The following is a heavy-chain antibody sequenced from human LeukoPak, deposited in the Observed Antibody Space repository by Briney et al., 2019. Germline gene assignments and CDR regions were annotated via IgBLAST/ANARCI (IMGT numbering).Heavy chain of an antibody. J-gene: IGHJ4*02. CDR2: VLYDGSMK. Sequence: GGSLRLSCAASGFPFSSYSMHWVRQAPGKGQEWVAVVLYDGSMKYYAESVKGRFTISRDNYENNGWLQVSSLGQEEAAVYYCARDPMGPTVYDSPCLDSFGYWGQGTLVTVSS. CDR3: ARDPMGPTVYDSPCLDSFGY. V-gene: IGHV3-30*04. D-gene: IGHD3-22*01. CDR1: GFPFSSYS.